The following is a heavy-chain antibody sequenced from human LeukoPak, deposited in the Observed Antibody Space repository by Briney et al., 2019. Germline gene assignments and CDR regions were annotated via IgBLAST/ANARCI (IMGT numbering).Heavy chain of an antibody. CDR3: ARDSDSYGPDFDY. Sequence: SETLSLTCTVSGGXISRYYCSWIRQPAGKGLEWIGRIYTSGSNNYNPSLKSRVGMSVDTSKNQFSLKLSSVTAEDTAIYYCARDSDSYGPDFDYWGQGTLVTVSS. CDR2: IYTSGSN. CDR1: GGXISRYY. J-gene: IGHJ4*02. D-gene: IGHD5-18*01. V-gene: IGHV4-4*07.